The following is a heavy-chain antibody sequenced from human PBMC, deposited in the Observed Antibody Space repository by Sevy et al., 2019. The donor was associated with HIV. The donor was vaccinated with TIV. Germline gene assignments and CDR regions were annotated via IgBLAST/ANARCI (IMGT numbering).Heavy chain of an antibody. Sequence: SETLSLTCNVSGDSISDYYWSWIRQSPWKGLEWIGYISHSGSTNHNPSLKRRVTLSADTSKNQISLKLTFVTAADTAVYYCARGKVVTDYWGQGTLVTVSS. V-gene: IGHV4-59*01. CDR2: ISHSGST. CDR1: GDSISDYY. CDR3: ARGKVVTDY. J-gene: IGHJ4*02. D-gene: IGHD2-21*02.